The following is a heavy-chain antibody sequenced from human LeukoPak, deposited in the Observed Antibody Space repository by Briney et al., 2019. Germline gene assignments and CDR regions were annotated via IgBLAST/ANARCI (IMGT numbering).Heavy chain of an antibody. D-gene: IGHD4-17*01. J-gene: IGHJ2*01. CDR3: ARDPDYGDSNSYWYFDL. CDR1: GFTFSSYS. V-gene: IGHV3-48*01. CDR2: ISSSSSTI. Sequence: GGSLRLSCAASGFTFSSYSMNWVRQAPGKGLEWVSYISSSSSTIYYADSVKGRFTISRDNAKNSLYLQMNSLRAEDTAVYYCARDPDYGDSNSYWYFDLWGRGTLVTVSS.